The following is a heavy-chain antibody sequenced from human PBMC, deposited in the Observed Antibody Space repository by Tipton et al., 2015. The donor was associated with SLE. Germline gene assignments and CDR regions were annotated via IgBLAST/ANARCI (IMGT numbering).Heavy chain of an antibody. J-gene: IGHJ4*02. D-gene: IGHD4/OR15-4a*01. CDR3: ARAGYGATGYFMNCFGY. Sequence: TLSLTCTVSGGSISSSLYYWGWIRQPPGKGLDWIGYVYYTGTTNYDPSLRSRVTMSADTSRNQFSLRLSSVTTADTAVCYCARAGYGATGYFMNCFGYRGQGALVTVS. V-gene: IGHV4-61*05. CDR1: GGSISSSLYY. CDR2: VYYTGTT.